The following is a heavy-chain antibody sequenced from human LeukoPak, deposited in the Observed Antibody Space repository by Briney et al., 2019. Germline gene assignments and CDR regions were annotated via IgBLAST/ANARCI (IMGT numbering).Heavy chain of an antibody. Sequence: SETLSLTCTVSGVSISGYYWSWLRQPPGKGLEWIGYIYHSGNTNYSPSLESRVTMSVDTSKNQFSLKLTSVTAADTAVYYCARCDSVTALDYWGQGTLVTVSS. CDR2: IYHSGNT. D-gene: IGHD5-18*01. V-gene: IGHV4-59*01. J-gene: IGHJ4*02. CDR3: ARCDSVTALDY. CDR1: GVSISGYY.